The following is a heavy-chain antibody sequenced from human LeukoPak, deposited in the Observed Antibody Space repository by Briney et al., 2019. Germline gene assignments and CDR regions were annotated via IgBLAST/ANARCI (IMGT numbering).Heavy chain of an antibody. CDR2: MSSGSSTI. Sequence: GGSLRLSCAASGFTFSSYSMNWVRQAPRKVLEWVSYMSSGSSTIYYADSVKGRFTISRDNAENSLYLQMNSLRAEDTAVYYCAREHYFYHMDGWGEGTTVTVSS. V-gene: IGHV3-48*04. CDR1: GFTFSSYS. CDR3: AREHYFYHMDG. J-gene: IGHJ6*03.